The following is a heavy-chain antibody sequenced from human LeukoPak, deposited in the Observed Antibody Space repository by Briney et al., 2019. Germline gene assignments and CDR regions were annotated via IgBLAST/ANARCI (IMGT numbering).Heavy chain of an antibody. CDR2: ISYDGSNK. D-gene: IGHD3-10*01. J-gene: IGHJ4*02. CDR3: ARAGVALRERVVRGVIITFPLDY. CDR1: GFTFSSYA. V-gene: IGHV3-30-3*01. Sequence: PGRSLRLSCAASGFTFSSYAMHWVRQAPGKGLEWVAVISYDGSNKYYADSVKGRFTISRYNSKNTLYLQMNSLRAEDTAVYYCARAGVALRERVVRGVIITFPLDYWGQGTLVTVSS.